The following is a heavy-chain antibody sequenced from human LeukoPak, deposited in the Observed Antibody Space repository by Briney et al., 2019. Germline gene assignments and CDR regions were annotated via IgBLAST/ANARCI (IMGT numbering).Heavy chain of an antibody. CDR3: ARGGVAAAVTHFDY. Sequence: GGSLRLSCAASGFTFSSYAMHWVRQAPGKGLEWVAVISYDGSNKYYADSVKGRFTISRDNSKNTLYLQMNSLRAEDTAVYYCARGGVAAAVTHFDYWGQGTLVTVSS. D-gene: IGHD6-13*01. CDR1: GFTFSSYA. V-gene: IGHV3-30*14. J-gene: IGHJ4*02. CDR2: ISYDGSNK.